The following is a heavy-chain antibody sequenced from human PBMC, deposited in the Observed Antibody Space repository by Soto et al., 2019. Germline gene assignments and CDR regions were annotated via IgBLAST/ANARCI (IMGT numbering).Heavy chain of an antibody. Sequence: GASVKVSCKASGYTFTSYYMHWVRQAPGQGLEWMGIINPSGGSTSYAQKFQGRVTMTRDTSTSTVYMELSSLRSEDTAVYYCARTGEMATRGDGMDVWGQGTTVTVSS. CDR3: ARTGEMATRGDGMDV. CDR2: INPSGGST. D-gene: IGHD7-27*01. CDR1: GYTFTSYY. V-gene: IGHV1-46*01. J-gene: IGHJ6*02.